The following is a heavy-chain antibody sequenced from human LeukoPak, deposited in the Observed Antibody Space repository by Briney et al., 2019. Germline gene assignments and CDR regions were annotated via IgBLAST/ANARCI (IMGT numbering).Heavy chain of an antibody. CDR1: GFTFSNAW. D-gene: IGHD1-26*01. V-gene: IGHV3-15*01. CDR3: TTGESMVGSTIHIRWAD. CDR2: IKSKTAGGTI. Sequence: GGSLRLSCAASGFTFSNAWMTWVRQAPGKGLEWVGRIKSKTAGGTIDYAAPVKGRFAISRDDSKNTLYLQMNSLKTEDTAVYYCTTGESMVGSTIHIRWADWGQGTLVTVSS. J-gene: IGHJ4*02.